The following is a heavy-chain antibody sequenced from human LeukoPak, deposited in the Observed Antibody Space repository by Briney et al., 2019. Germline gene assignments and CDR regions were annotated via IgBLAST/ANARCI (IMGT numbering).Heavy chain of an antibody. V-gene: IGHV3-15*01. CDR2: IKSKTDGGTT. J-gene: IGHJ4*02. CDR3: TTASDYDILTGYPELDY. Sequence: GGSLRLSCAASGFTFSNAWMSWVRQAPGKGLEWVGRIKSKTDGGTTDYAAPVKGRFTISRDDSKNTLYLQMNSLKTEDTAVYYCTTASDYDILTGYPELDYWGQGTLVTVSS. D-gene: IGHD3-9*01. CDR1: GFTFSNAW.